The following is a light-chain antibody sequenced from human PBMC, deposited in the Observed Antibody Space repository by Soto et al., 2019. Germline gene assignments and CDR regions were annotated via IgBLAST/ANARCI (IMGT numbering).Light chain of an antibody. J-gene: IGKJ4*01. Sequence: DIVMTQSPDSLAVSLGERATINCKSSQSVFYSSNAHHYLAWYQQKPGQPPKLLIYLASTRESGVPDRFSGSGSGTDFTLTISSLQAEDVAVYYCQQYYGTPLSFGGGTKVEIK. CDR3: QQYYGTPLS. CDR1: QSVFYSSNAHHY. CDR2: LAS. V-gene: IGKV4-1*01.